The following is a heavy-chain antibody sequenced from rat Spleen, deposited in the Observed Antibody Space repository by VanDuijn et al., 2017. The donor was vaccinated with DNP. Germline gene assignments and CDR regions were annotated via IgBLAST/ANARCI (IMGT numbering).Heavy chain of an antibody. D-gene: IGHD1-2*01. CDR2: ISGSGDIT. CDR1: GFTFNNFY. Sequence: EVQLVESGGGLVQPGRSLKLSCAASGFTFNNFYMAWVRQAPKKGLEWVAIISGSGDITYYADFVEGRFTISRENAQSSLYLQLNSLKSEDTATYYCATHGSISTISTGAMDVWGQGTSVTVSS. CDR3: ATHGSISTISTGAMDV. V-gene: IGHV5-22*01. J-gene: IGHJ4*01.